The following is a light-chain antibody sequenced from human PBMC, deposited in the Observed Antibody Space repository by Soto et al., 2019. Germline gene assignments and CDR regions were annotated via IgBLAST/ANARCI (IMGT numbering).Light chain of an antibody. CDR1: SSDVGGYNY. CDR3: SSYTRSSTSYV. V-gene: IGLV2-14*01. Sequence: QSVLTQPASVSGSPGQSITISCTGASSDVGGYNYVSWYLQHPGKAPKLMIYEVSNRPSGVSNRFSGSKSGNTASLTISGLQAEDEADYYCSSYTRSSTSYVFGTGTKVTVL. CDR2: EVS. J-gene: IGLJ1*01.